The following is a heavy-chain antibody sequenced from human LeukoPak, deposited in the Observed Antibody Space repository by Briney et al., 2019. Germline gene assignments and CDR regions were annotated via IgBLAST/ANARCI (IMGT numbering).Heavy chain of an antibody. D-gene: IGHD2-2*01. CDR3: ARKQYPGWWFDP. Sequence: SETLSLTCAVYGGSFSGYYWSWIRQPPGKGLEWIGEINHSGSTNYNPSLKSRFTISVDTSKNQFSLKLSSVTAADTAVYYCARKQYPGWWFDPWGQGTLVTVSS. J-gene: IGHJ5*02. CDR2: INHSGST. CDR1: GGSFSGYY. V-gene: IGHV4-34*01.